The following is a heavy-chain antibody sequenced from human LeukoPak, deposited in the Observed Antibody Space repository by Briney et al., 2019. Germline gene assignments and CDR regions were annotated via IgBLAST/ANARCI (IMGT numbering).Heavy chain of an antibody. V-gene: IGHV5-51*01. CDR3: ARHPALGSNWFDP. CDR2: IYPNDSNT. CDR1: GYSFTTHW. J-gene: IGHJ5*02. D-gene: IGHD2-15*01. Sequence: GESLKISCKGSGYSFTTHWIGWVRQMPGKGLEWMGIIYPNDSNTRYSPSFQGQVTLSADKSINTAYLQWSSLKASDTAMYYCARHPALGSNWFDPWGQGTLVTVSS.